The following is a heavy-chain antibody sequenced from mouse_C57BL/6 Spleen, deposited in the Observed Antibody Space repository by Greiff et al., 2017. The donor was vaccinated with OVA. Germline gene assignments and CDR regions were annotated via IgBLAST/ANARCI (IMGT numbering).Heavy chain of an antibody. D-gene: IGHD4-1*01. V-gene: IGHV1-53*01. CDR2: INPSNGST. J-gene: IGHJ4*01. Sequence: QVQLQQPGTELVKPGASVKLSCKASGYTFTSYWMHWVKQRPGQGLEWIGNINPSNGSTNYNEKFKGKATLTVDKSSSTAYMQLNSLTSEDSAVYYCARRTGLCAMDYWGQGTTVTVSS. CDR3: ARRTGLCAMDY. CDR1: GYTFTSYW.